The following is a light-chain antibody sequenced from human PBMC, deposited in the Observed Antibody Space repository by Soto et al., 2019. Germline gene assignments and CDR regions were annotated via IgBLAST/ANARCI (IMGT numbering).Light chain of an antibody. J-gene: IGKJ1*01. CDR3: QQYSLYPWT. Sequence: DIQMTQSTSTLSASVGDRVTITCRASQSIGSSLAWYQQKPGKAPNLLIYKAFSLESGVPSRFSGSGSGAEFTLTISSLQPDDFATYYCQQYSLYPWTFGQGTKVESK. V-gene: IGKV1-5*03. CDR1: QSIGSS. CDR2: KAF.